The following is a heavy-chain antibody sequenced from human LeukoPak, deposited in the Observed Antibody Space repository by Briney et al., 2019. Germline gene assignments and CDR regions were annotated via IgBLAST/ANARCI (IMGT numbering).Heavy chain of an antibody. CDR2: IAFDGTNK. CDR1: GFTFSTYG. D-gene: IGHD4-17*01. J-gene: IGHJ4*02. CDR3: AKGTGGDYVPWVDY. V-gene: IGHV3-30*18. Sequence: AGSLGLSCAASGFTFSTYGMHWVRQAPGKGLEWVAVIAFDGTNKYYADSVKGRFTISRDNSKNTLYLQMNSLRAEDTAVYYCAKGTGGDYVPWVDYWGQGTLVTVSS.